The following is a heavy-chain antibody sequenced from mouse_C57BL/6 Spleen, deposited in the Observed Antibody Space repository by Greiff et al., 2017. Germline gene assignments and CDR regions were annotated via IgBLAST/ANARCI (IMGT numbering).Heavy chain of an antibody. Sequence: VQLQQSGAELVKPGASVKISCKASGYAFSSYWMNWVKQRPGKGLEWIGQIYPGDGDTNYNGKFKGKATLTADKSSSTAYMQLSSLTSEDSAVXFCARSGGTGFAWFADWGQGTLVTVSA. CDR1: GYAFSSYW. V-gene: IGHV1-80*01. J-gene: IGHJ3*01. CDR2: IYPGDGDT. CDR3: ARSGGTGFAWFAD. D-gene: IGHD3-3*01.